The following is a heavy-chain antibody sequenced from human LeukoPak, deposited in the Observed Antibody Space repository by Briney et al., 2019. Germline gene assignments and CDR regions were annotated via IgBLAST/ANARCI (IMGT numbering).Heavy chain of an antibody. CDR2: ISGSGGST. V-gene: IGHV3-23*01. J-gene: IGHJ3*02. CDR3: AKGWLQQLDAFDT. CDR1: GFTFSSYA. D-gene: IGHD6-13*01. Sequence: GGSLRLSXAASGFTFSSYAMSWVRQTPGKGLEWLSAISGSGGSTYYADSVKGRFTISRDNSKNTLYLQMNSLRAEDTAVYYCAKGWLQQLDAFDTWGQGTMVTVSS.